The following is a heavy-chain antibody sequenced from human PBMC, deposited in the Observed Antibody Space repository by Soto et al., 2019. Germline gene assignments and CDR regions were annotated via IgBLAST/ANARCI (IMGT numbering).Heavy chain of an antibody. Sequence: EEQLLESGGGLVRPGGSLRLSCAASAFTFRSYAMSWVPQAPGKGLEWVSAITASADTTYYADSVKGRFTISRDNSKNTLYLRMNSLRAEDTAVYYCATVRPVRDCTSTSCLGAFDIWGQGTMVTVS. J-gene: IGHJ3*02. CDR1: AFTFRSYA. CDR2: ITASADTT. D-gene: IGHD2-2*01. CDR3: ATVRPVRDCTSTSCLGAFDI. V-gene: IGHV3-23*01.